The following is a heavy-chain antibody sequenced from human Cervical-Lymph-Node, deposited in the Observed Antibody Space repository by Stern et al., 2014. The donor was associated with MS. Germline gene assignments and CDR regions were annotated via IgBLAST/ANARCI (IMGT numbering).Heavy chain of an antibody. CDR1: WLTFGTFG. D-gene: IGHD2-8*02. CDR3: ARDRGVGNLLLDF. V-gene: IGHV3-33*01. CDR2: ILFDVNEQ. Sequence: QVQLVQSGRAFLLPVRALRLSSAAAWLTFGTFGMHRLRQSPFFFLLWLASILFDVNEQDYGDSAKGIFTISRDHSKNLLHLPMTSLRADDTATYYCARDRGVGNLLLDFWGQGTPVTVSP. J-gene: IGHJ4*02.